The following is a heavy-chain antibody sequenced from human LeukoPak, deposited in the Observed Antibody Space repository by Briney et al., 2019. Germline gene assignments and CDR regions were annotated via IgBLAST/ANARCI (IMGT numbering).Heavy chain of an antibody. Sequence: ASVKVSCKASGYTFTSYGISWVRQAPGQGLEWMGWISAYNGNTNYAQKLQGRVTVTTDTSTSTAYMELRSLRSDDTAVYYCARDVAIFGVAIRGKAFDIWGQGTMVTVSS. CDR2: ISAYNGNT. CDR1: GYTFTSYG. J-gene: IGHJ3*02. D-gene: IGHD3-3*01. V-gene: IGHV1-18*01. CDR3: ARDVAIFGVAIRGKAFDI.